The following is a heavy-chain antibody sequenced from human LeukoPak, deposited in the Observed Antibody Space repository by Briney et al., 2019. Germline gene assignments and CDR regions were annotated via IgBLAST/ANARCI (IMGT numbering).Heavy chain of an antibody. J-gene: IGHJ4*02. V-gene: IGHV3-30*18. CDR2: ISYDGSTK. CDR3: AKSGYNRFDY. Sequence: GGSLRLPCTASGFTFSTYGMHWVRQAPGKGLEWVTLISYDGSTKYYSDSVKGRFTLSRDNSKNTLYLQMNSLRAEDTAVYYCAKSGYNRFDYWGQGTLVTVSS. CDR1: GFTFSTYG. D-gene: IGHD5-24*01.